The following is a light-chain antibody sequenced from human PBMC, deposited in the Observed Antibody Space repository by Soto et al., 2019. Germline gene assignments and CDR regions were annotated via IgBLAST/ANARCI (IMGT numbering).Light chain of an antibody. V-gene: IGLV1-44*01. CDR1: SSNIGSNT. Sequence: QSVLTQPPSASGTPGQRVTISCSGSSSNIGSNTVNWYQQLPGTAPKLLIYSNNQRPSGVPDRFSGSKSGNSASLAISGLQSEDEADYYCAAWDDSLNGWVFGGGTTLTVL. CDR2: SNN. J-gene: IGLJ3*02. CDR3: AAWDDSLNGWV.